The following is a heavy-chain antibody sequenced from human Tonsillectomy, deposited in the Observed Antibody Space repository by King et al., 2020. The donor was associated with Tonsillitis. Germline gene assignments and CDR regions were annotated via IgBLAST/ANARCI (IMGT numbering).Heavy chain of an antibody. J-gene: IGHJ2*01. Sequence: VQLVESGGGVVQPGGSLRLSCAASGFTFSSYGMHWVRQAPGKGLEWVAFIRYDGSYKYYADSVKGRFTISRDNSKNMLYLQMSSLRPEDTAVYYCAKEGSTGDYYAHWYFDLWGRGTLVTVSS. CDR1: GFTFSSYG. V-gene: IGHV3-30*02. CDR3: AKEGSTGDYYAHWYFDL. D-gene: IGHD3-10*01. CDR2: IRYDGSYK.